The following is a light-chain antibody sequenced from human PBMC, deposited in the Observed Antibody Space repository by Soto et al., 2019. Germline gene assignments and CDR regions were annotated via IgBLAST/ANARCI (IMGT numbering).Light chain of an antibody. CDR2: LGS. CDR1: QSLLHINGYNY. J-gene: IGKJ4*01. V-gene: IGKV2-28*01. Sequence: DIVMTQSPLSLPVTPGEPASISCRSSQSLLHINGYNYLDWYLQKPGQSPQLLVYLGSNRASGVPDRFSGSGSGTDFTRKISRVQAEDVGVYYCMQALHTPLTFGGGTKVEIK. CDR3: MQALHTPLT.